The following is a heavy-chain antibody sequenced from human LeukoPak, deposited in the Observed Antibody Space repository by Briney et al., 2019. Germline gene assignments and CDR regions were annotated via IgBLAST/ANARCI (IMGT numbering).Heavy chain of an antibody. CDR3: ARSRYYYGAGSYSGNNWFDP. D-gene: IGHD3-10*01. J-gene: IGHJ5*02. CDR1: GGSFSGYY. Sequence: SETLSLTCAVYGGSFSGYYWSSIRHPPGKGLEWIGEIKHSGSTNYNPSLKSRVTISVDTSKEQFSLKLSSVTAADTAVYYCARSRYYYGAGSYSGNNWFDPWGQGTLVTVSS. CDR2: IKHSGST. V-gene: IGHV4-34*01.